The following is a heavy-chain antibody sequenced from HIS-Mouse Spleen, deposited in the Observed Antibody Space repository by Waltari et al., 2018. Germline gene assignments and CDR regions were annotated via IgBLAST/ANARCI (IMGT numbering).Heavy chain of an antibody. J-gene: IGHJ6*02. D-gene: IGHD1-26*01. V-gene: IGHV3-33*06. CDR2: IWYDGSNK. CDR3: AKASGSYGYYYYGMDV. Sequence: QLQLQESGPGLVKPSETLSLTCTVAGGSISSSSYYLGWTRQPPGKGLEWVAVIWYDGSNKYYADSVKGRFTISRDNSKNTLYLQMNSLRAEDTAVYYCAKASGSYGYYYYGMDVWGQGTTVTVSS. CDR1: GGSISSSSYY.